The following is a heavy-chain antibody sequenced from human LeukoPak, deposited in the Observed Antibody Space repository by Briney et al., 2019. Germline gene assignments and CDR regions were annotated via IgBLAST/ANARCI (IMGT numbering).Heavy chain of an antibody. V-gene: IGHV4-59*01. CDR1: GGPISSYY. CDR3: ARDRAVAGISYYYGMDV. CDR2: IYYSGST. J-gene: IGHJ6*02. D-gene: IGHD6-19*01. Sequence: SETLSLTCSVSGGPISSYYWSWIRRPPGKVLEWIGYIYYSGSTNYNPSLKSRVTISVDTSKNQFSLKLSSVTAADTAVYYCARDRAVAGISYYYGMDVWGQGTTVTVSS.